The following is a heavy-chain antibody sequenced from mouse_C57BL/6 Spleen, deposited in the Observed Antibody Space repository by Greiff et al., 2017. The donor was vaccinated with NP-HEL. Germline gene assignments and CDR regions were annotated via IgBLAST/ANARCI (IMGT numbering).Heavy chain of an antibody. CDR2: IYPGDGDT. V-gene: IGHV1-80*01. CDR3: AISLDY. CDR1: GYAFSSYW. Sequence: VKLVESGAELVKPGASVRISCKASGYAFSSYWMNWVKQRPGKGLEWIGQIYPGDGDTNYNGNFKGKATLTADKSSSTAYMQLSSLTSEDSAVYFCAISLDYWGQGTSVTVSS. J-gene: IGHJ4*01.